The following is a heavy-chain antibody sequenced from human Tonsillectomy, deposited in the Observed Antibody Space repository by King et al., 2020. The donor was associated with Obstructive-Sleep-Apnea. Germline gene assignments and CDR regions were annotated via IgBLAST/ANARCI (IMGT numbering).Heavy chain of an antibody. CDR3: AKADYGGDWYFDL. CDR1: GFTFSSYN. CDR2: ISYDGTNK. D-gene: IGHD4-17*01. Sequence: VQLVESGGGVVQPGKSLRLSCAASGFTFSSYNIHWVRQAPGKGLEGVAGISYDGTNKYYADSVKGRFTISRENSKNTLYLQMNSLRPEDTAVYYCAKADYGGDWYFDLWGRGTLVTVSS. J-gene: IGHJ2*01. V-gene: IGHV3-30*18.